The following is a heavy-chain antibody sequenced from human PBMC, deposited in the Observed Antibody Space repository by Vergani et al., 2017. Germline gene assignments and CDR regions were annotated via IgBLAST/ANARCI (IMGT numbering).Heavy chain of an antibody. CDR2: IYPGDSET. Sequence: EVQLVQSGAEVKKPGESLKISCKGSGYSFTSYWIDWVRQMPGKGLEWVGIIYPGDSETRYSPSSQGQVTITAAKSISTAYLQWSSLKAADTAMYYCARRDYEKGVDDYWGQGTLVTVSS. J-gene: IGHJ4*02. D-gene: IGHD4-17*01. CDR3: ARRDYEKGVDDY. CDR1: GYSFTSYW. V-gene: IGHV5-51*01.